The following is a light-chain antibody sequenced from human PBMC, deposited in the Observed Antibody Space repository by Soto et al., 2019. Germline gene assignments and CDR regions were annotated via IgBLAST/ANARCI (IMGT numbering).Light chain of an antibody. V-gene: IGKV1-5*03. Sequence: DIQMTQSPSTLSASVGDRVTITCRASQSISSWLAWYQQKPGKAPNLLIYKASSLESGVPSRFSGRASGTEFTLTISSLQPDDFANYYCQQYNSYPWTFGQGTKVEIK. J-gene: IGKJ1*01. CDR1: QSISSW. CDR3: QQYNSYPWT. CDR2: KAS.